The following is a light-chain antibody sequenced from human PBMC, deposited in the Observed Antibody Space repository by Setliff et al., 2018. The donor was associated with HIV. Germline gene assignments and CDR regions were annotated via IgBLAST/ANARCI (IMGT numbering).Light chain of an antibody. CDR3: SSYTSSKSHV. Sequence: QSVLTQPASVSGSPGRSITISCTGTSSDVGAYNQVSWYQQHPGKAPKLMIYDVDQRPSGASDRFSGSKSGNTASLTISGLQAEDDADYYCSSYTSSKSHVFGTGTKVTVL. CDR1: SSDVGAYNQ. J-gene: IGLJ1*01. CDR2: DVD. V-gene: IGLV2-14*03.